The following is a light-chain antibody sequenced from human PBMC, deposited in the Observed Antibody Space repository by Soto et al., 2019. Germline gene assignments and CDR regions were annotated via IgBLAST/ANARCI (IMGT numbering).Light chain of an antibody. CDR1: TSDVGDNNF. Sequence: QSALTQPASVSGSPGQSITISCTGTTSDVGDNNFVSWYQQHPNKAPKLIIYEVNYRPSGVSDRFSGSKSANTASLTISGLQADDEADYYCTSYTARTTWVFGGGTKLTVL. CDR3: TSYTARTTWV. CDR2: EVN. V-gene: IGLV2-14*01. J-gene: IGLJ3*02.